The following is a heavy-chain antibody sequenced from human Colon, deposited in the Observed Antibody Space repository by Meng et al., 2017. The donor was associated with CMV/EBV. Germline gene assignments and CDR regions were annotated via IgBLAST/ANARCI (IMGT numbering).Heavy chain of an antibody. CDR1: NFSTYS. Sequence: NFSTYSISWVRQAPGQGLEWMGRVMPNLGTANFSEKFQGRVTLTADTSTSTGYMVLSSLTSDDTAVYYCGRGINMGISYYYGMDVWGQGTLVTVSS. V-gene: IGHV1-69*08. D-gene: IGHD3-10*01. J-gene: IGHJ6*02. CDR2: VMPNLGTA. CDR3: GRGINMGISYYYGMDV.